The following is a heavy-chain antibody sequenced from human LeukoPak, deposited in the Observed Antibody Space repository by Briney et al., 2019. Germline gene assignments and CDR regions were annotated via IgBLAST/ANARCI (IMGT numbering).Heavy chain of an antibody. Sequence: SETLSLTCTVSGGSISSSSYYWGWIRQPPGKGLEWIGSIYYSGSTYYNPSLKSRVTISVDTSKNQFSLKLSSVTAADTAVYYCARVRVLLWFGKLLKFDWFDPWGQGTLVTVSS. CDR1: GGSISSSSYY. D-gene: IGHD3-10*01. J-gene: IGHJ5*02. CDR2: IYYSGST. V-gene: IGHV4-39*07. CDR3: ARVRVLLWFGKLLKFDWFDP.